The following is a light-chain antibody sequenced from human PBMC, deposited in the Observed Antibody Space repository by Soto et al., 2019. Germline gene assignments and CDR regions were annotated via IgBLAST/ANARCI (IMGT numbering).Light chain of an antibody. CDR2: EVT. V-gene: IGLV2-14*01. Sequence: QSALTQPASVSGSAGQSITISCTGTSSDVGGYNYVSWYQHHPGKAPKLIIYEVTNRPSGVSNRFSGSKSGNTASLTVSGLQADDEADYYCSSYRSSSTLYVFGTGTKVTVL. CDR3: SSYRSSSTLYV. J-gene: IGLJ1*01. CDR1: SSDVGGYNY.